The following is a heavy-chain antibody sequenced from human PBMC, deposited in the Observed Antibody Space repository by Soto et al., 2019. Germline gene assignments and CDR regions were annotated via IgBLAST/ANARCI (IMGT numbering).Heavy chain of an antibody. V-gene: IGHV4-4*02. D-gene: IGHD1-26*01. CDR1: GGSISSSNW. CDR3: AGVSGSYYYGMDV. CDR2: IYHSGST. J-gene: IGHJ6*02. Sequence: QVQLQESGPGLVKPSGTLSLTCAVSGGSISSSNWWRWVRQPPGKGLEWIGEIYHSGSTNYNPSPKSRVTISVDKAKNQFALRLSSVTAADTAVYYCAGVSGSYYYGMDVWGQGTTVTVSS.